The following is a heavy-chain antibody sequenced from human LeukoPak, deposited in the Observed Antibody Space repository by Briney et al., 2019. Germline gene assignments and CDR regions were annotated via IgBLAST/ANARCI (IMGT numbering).Heavy chain of an antibody. J-gene: IGHJ4*02. CDR2: LSGSGYNT. CDR3: AKDPYGTRYFDY. CDR1: GFTFSGYA. V-gene: IGHV3-23*01. D-gene: IGHD2-2*01. Sequence: GGSLRLSCAASGFTFSGYALSWVRQAPGRGLEWVSSLSGSGYNTYYADSVKGRFTISRDNSKNTVYLQMNSLRAEDTAVYYCAKDPYGTRYFDYWGQGTLVTVSS.